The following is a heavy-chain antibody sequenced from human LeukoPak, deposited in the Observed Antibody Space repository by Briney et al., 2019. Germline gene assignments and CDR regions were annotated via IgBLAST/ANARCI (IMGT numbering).Heavy chain of an antibody. Sequence: ASVKVSCKASGYTFTSYGIGWVRQAPGQGLEWMGWISAYNGNTNYAQKLQGRVTMTTDTSTSTAYMELRSLRSDDTAVYYCARDTGIVGATTLDYWGQGTLVTVSS. CDR3: ARDTGIVGATTLDY. CDR1: GYTFTSYG. V-gene: IGHV1-18*01. D-gene: IGHD1-26*01. J-gene: IGHJ4*02. CDR2: ISAYNGNT.